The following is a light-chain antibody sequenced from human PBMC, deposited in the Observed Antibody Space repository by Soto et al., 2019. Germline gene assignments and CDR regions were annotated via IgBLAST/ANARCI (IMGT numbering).Light chain of an antibody. V-gene: IGKV3-20*01. CDR2: GAS. Sequence: EIVLTQSPGTLSLSPGERATLSCRASQSISSSYLAWYQQKPGQAPRPLIYGASSRATGIPDRFSGSGSGTDSTLTISRLEPEDFAVYYCQQYVSSPWTFGQGTKVEI. CDR3: QQYVSSPWT. J-gene: IGKJ1*01. CDR1: QSISSSY.